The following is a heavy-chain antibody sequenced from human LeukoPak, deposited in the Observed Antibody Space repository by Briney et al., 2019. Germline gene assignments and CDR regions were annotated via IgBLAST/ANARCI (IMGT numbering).Heavy chain of an antibody. CDR1: GYSFTSYW. CDR3: ARLGKVATRGRGYYGMDV. J-gene: IGHJ6*04. Sequence: GESLRISCKGSGYSFTSYWISWVRQMPGKGREWMGRIDPSDSYTNYSPSFQGHVTISADKSISTAYLQWSSLKASDTAMYYCARLGKVATRGRGYYGMDVWGKGTTVTVSS. CDR2: IDPSDSYT. V-gene: IGHV5-10-1*01. D-gene: IGHD5-12*01.